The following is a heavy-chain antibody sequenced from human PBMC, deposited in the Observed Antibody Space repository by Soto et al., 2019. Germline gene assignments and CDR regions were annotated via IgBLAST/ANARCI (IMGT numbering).Heavy chain of an antibody. V-gene: IGHV1-18*01. Sequence: QVQLVQSGAEVKKPGASVKVSCKASGYTFTSYGISWVRQAPGQGLEWMGWISAYNGNTNYAQKLQGRVTMTTDTTTSTDNMEMRRRKSDDTAVYYCARSLAAGVDFDNWGQGTLVTVSS. CDR2: ISAYNGNT. CDR1: GYTFTSYG. CDR3: ARSLAAGVDFDN. J-gene: IGHJ4*02. D-gene: IGHD2-15*01.